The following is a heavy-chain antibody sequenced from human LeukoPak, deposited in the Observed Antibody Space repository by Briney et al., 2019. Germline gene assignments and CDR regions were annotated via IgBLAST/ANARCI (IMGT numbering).Heavy chain of an antibody. J-gene: IGHJ6*02. CDR2: ISYDGSNK. D-gene: IGHD3-3*01. Sequence: PGRSLRLSCAASGFTFSSYAMHWVRQAPGKGLEWVAVISYDGSNKYYADSVKGRFTISRDNSKNTLYLQMNSLRAEDTAVYYCSRATIRPYNDFWSGYYMDHPYYYYGMDVGGQGTTVTVSS. CDR1: GFTFSSYA. CDR3: SRATIRPYNDFWSGYYMDHPYYYYGMDV. V-gene: IGHV3-30*04.